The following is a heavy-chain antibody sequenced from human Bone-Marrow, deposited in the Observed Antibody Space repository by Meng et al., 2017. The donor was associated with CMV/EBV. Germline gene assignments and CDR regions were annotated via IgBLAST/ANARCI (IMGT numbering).Heavy chain of an antibody. CDR1: GYTFSDFY. Sequence: ASVKVSCKASGYTFSDFYMYWVRQAPGQGLEWMGMINPSGGSTRYAQRFQGRLSMTRDTSTSTVFLELSSLSSEDTAVYYCARAGGSGSYFYQWGQGTQVTVSS. D-gene: IGHD1-26*01. CDR2: INPSGGST. CDR3: ARAGGSGSYFYQ. V-gene: IGHV1-46*01. J-gene: IGHJ1*01.